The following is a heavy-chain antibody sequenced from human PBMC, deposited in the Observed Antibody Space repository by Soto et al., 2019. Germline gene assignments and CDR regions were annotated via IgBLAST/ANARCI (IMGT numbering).Heavy chain of an antibody. Sequence: QVQLVQSGAEVKKPGSSVKVSCKASGGTFSSYTISWVRQAPGQGLEWMGRIIPILGIANYAQKFQGRVTITADKSTSTAYMELSSLRSEDTAVYYCARGYCSGGSCPVDDAFDIWGQGTMVTVSS. J-gene: IGHJ3*02. D-gene: IGHD2-15*01. CDR2: IIPILGIA. CDR1: GGTFSSYT. V-gene: IGHV1-69*02. CDR3: ARGYCSGGSCPVDDAFDI.